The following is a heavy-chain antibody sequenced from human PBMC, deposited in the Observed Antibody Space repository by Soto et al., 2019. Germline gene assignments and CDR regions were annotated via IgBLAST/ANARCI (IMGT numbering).Heavy chain of an antibody. Sequence: SENLSLTCTVSGGSISSYYWSWIRQPPGKGLEWIGYIYYSGSTNYNPSLKSRVTISVDTSKNQFSLKLSSVTAADTAVYYCARMPAPYYYYMDVWGKGTTVTVSS. CDR1: GGSISSYY. CDR2: IYYSGST. V-gene: IGHV4-59*08. J-gene: IGHJ6*03. D-gene: IGHD2-2*01. CDR3: ARMPAPYYYYMDV.